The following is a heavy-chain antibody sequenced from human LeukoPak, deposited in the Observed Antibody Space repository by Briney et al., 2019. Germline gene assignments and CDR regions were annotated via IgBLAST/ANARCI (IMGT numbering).Heavy chain of an antibody. CDR3: ARRYYAIDY. Sequence: GGSLRLSCAASGFPFSNYAMSWVRQAPGKGLEWVSSLISSGAVTYYADSVKGRFTISRDNAKNTLYLQMNSLRAEDTAVYYCARRYYAIDYWGQGTLVTVSS. V-gene: IGHV3-23*01. CDR2: LISSGAVT. D-gene: IGHD1-26*01. J-gene: IGHJ4*02. CDR1: GFPFSNYA.